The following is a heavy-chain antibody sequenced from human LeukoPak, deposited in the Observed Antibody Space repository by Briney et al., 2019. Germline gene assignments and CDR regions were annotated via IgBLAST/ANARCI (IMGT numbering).Heavy chain of an antibody. J-gene: IGHJ4*02. CDR2: IYYNGRT. V-gene: IGHV4-61*01. CDR1: RGSVSSGSYY. CDR3: ARGKGIAAV. D-gene: IGHD6-13*01. Sequence: SETPSLTCTDSRGSVSSGSYYWSWIRQPPGKGLEWIGYIYYNGRTNYNTSLKTQVPISVDTSKNQFSLKLSSVTGADTAVYYCARGKGIAAVWGQGTLVTVSS.